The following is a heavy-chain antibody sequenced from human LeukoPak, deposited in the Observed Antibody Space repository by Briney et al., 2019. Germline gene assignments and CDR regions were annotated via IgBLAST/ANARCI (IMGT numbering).Heavy chain of an antibody. D-gene: IGHD4-17*01. J-gene: IGHJ5*02. CDR1: GFTVSSNY. CDR3: ARAYGDYDGWFDP. V-gene: IGHV3-53*04. Sequence: GGSLRLSCAASGFTVSSNYMSWVRQAPGKGLEWVSVIYSGGSTYYADSVKGRFTISRHNSKNTLYLQMNSLRAEDTAVYYCARAYGDYDGWFDPWGQGTLVIVSS. CDR2: IYSGGST.